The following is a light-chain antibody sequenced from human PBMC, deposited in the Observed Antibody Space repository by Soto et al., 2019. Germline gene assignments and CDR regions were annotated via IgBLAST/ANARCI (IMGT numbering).Light chain of an antibody. CDR2: AAS. CDR3: QQSYSSPPT. J-gene: IGKJ1*01. Sequence: DIPMTQSPSSLSASVEGRVIITCRASQSISNHLNWYQQKPGKAPKLLIFAASSLQSGVPSRFSGSRSGPDFTLTISSLQPEDFATYYCQQSYSSPPTFGQGT. V-gene: IGKV1-39*01. CDR1: QSISNH.